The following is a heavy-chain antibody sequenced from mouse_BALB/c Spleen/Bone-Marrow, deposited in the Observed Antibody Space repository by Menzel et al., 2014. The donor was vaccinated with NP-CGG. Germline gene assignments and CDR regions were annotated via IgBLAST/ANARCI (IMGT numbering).Heavy chain of an antibody. Sequence: LQESGPELVKPGASVKMSCKASGYTFTSYIIHWVKQKPGQGLEWIGYINPYNDGTKYNENFKGKATLTSDKSSSTAYMEFNSLTPEYSAVYYCASTTPKARYYTMDYWGQGTSVTVSS. J-gene: IGHJ4*01. CDR3: ASTTPKARYYTMDY. D-gene: IGHD1-2*01. CDR2: INPYNDGT. V-gene: IGHV1-14*01. CDR1: GYTFTSYI.